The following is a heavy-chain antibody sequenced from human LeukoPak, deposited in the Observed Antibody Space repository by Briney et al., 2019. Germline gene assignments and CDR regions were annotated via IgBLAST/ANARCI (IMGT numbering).Heavy chain of an antibody. D-gene: IGHD3-3*01. J-gene: IGHJ3*02. CDR2: IYYSGST. CDR1: GGSISSYY. CDR3: ARPLHYDFWSGYYDPDAFDI. V-gene: IGHV4-59*12. Sequence: PSETLSLTCTVSGGSISSYYWSWIRQPPGKGLEWIGYIYYSGSTNYNPSLKSRVTISVDTSKNQFSLKLSSVTAADTAVYYCARPLHYDFWSGYYDPDAFDIWGQGTMVTVSS.